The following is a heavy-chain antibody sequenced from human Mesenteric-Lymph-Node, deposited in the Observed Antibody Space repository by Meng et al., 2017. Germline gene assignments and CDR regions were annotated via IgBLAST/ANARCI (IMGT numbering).Heavy chain of an antibody. CDR2: IYYSGST. V-gene: IGHV4-59*01. D-gene: IGHD6-13*01. CDR1: GGSISSYY. CDR3: ARTPKQLGHWYFDL. Sequence: QRRLLEAGPGLVKPLGTLSLTCTVSGGSISSYYWSWIRQPPGKRLEWIGYIYYSGSTNYNPSLKSRVTISVDTSKTQFSLKLSSVTAADTAVYYCARTPKQLGHWYFDLWGRGTLVTVSS. J-gene: IGHJ2*01.